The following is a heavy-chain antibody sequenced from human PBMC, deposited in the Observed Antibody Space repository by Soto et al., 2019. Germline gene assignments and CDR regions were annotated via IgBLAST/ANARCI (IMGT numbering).Heavy chain of an antibody. Sequence: QLQLQESGPGLVKPSETLSLTCTVSGGSISSSSYYWGWIRQPPGKGLEWIGSIYYSGSTYYNPSLKSRVTMAVDTSKDQFSLKLSSVTAADTAVYYCATNSGDYGSGSYYYWGQGTLVTVSS. J-gene: IGHJ4*02. CDR2: IYYSGST. CDR1: GGSISSSSYY. V-gene: IGHV4-39*01. D-gene: IGHD3-10*01. CDR3: ATNSGDYGSGSYYY.